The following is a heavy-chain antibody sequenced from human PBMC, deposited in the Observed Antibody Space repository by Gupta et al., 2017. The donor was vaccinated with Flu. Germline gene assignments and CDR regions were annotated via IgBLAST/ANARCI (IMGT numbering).Heavy chain of an antibody. V-gene: IGHV3-33*01. J-gene: IGHJ4*02. D-gene: IGHD1-26*01. CDR1: GFTFSSYG. CDR2: IWYDGSNN. CDR3: ARDAVGDDRRIDY. Sequence: QVQLVESGGGVVQPGRSLRLSCTASGFTFSSYGMHWVRQAPGKGLEWLASIWYDGSNNYYTDSVKGRFTISRDNPKNTLYVQMNSLRVEDTALYYCARDAVGDDRRIDYWGQGTLVTVSS.